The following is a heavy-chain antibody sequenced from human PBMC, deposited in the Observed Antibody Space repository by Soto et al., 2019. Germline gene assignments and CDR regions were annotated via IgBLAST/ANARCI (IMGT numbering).Heavy chain of an antibody. CDR2: IYYSGST. J-gene: IGHJ6*02. V-gene: IGHV4-39*01. D-gene: IGHD3-22*01. Sequence: HSETLSPTCTVSGGSISSSSYYWGWIRQPPGEGLEWIGSIYYSGSTYYNPSLKSRVTISVDTSKNQFSLKLSSVTAADTAVYYCARRLYYDSSGFEGGGMDVWGQGTTVTVSS. CDR3: ARRLYYDSSGFEGGGMDV. CDR1: GGSISSSSYY.